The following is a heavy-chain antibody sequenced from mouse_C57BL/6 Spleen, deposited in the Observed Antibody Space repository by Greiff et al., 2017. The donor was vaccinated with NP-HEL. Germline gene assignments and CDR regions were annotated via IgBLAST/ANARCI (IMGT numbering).Heavy chain of an antibody. CDR1: GYTFTSYW. CDR2: IDPSDSET. Sequence: QVQLQQPGAELVRPGSSVKLSCKASGYTFTSYWMHWVKQRPIQGLEWIGNIDPSDSETHYNQKFKDKATLTVDKSSSTAYMQLSSLTSEDSAVYYCARSTVSLDAMDYWGQGTSVTVSS. CDR3: ARSTVSLDAMDY. J-gene: IGHJ4*01. V-gene: IGHV1-52*01. D-gene: IGHD1-1*01.